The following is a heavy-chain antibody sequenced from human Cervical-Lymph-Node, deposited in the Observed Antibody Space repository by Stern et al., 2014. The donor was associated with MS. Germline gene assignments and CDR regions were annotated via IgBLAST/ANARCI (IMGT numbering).Heavy chain of an antibody. D-gene: IGHD1-1*01. Sequence: VQLVESGAEVKKPGASVKVSCEASGYTFTNYYMHWVRQAPGQRLAGLVIVSPSGDFTSYAKYFQGRVTMTRDTSTSTVSMELSSLTSEDPAVYFFARWRGYTEHYYFDFWGQGTLVTVSS. CDR3: ARWRGYTEHYYFDF. V-gene: IGHV1-46*01. J-gene: IGHJ4*02. CDR2: VSPSGDFT. CDR1: GYTFTNYY.